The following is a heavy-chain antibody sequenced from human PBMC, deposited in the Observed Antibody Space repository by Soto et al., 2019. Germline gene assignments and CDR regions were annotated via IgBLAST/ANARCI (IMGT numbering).Heavy chain of an antibody. D-gene: IGHD1-1*01. V-gene: IGHV3-23*01. CDR1: GFTFSSFA. CDR2: INKSGGST. Sequence: GGSLRLSCAASGFTFSSFAMSWVRQAPGKGLEWVSTINKSGGSTYYADSVKGRFTISRDNSKNMLFLQINGPRAEDTAVYYCAKDPPTTGTTFDYWGRGTLVTVSS. J-gene: IGHJ4*02. CDR3: AKDPPTTGTTFDY.